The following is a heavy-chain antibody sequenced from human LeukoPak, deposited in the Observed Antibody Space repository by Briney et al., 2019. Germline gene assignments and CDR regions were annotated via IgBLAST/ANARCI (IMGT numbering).Heavy chain of an antibody. D-gene: IGHD6-13*01. Sequence: ASVKVSCKASGYTFTGYYMHWVRQAPGQGLEWMGWINPNSGGTNHAQKFQGRVTMTRDTSISTAYMELSRLRSDDTAVYYCASMYSSSWCFDYWGQGTLVTVSS. J-gene: IGHJ4*02. V-gene: IGHV1-2*02. CDR1: GYTFTGYY. CDR3: ASMYSSSWCFDY. CDR2: INPNSGGT.